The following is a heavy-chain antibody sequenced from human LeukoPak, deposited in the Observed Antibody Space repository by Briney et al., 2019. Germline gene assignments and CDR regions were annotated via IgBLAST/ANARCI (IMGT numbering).Heavy chain of an antibody. Sequence: GGSLRLSCAASGFTFSSYGMHWVRQAPGKGLEWVAVIWYDGSNKYYADSVKGRFTISRDNSKNTLYLQMNSLRAEDTAVYYCARDFVVETAMVLDYWGQGTLVTVSS. CDR1: GFTFSSYG. CDR3: ARDFVVETAMVLDY. V-gene: IGHV3-33*01. CDR2: IWYDGSNK. J-gene: IGHJ4*02. D-gene: IGHD5-18*01.